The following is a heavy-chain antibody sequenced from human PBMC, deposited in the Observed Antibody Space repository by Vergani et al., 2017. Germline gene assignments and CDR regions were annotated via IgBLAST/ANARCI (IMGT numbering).Heavy chain of an antibody. J-gene: IGHJ5*02. CDR3: TTDPLGGFLEWTHKQEYNWFDP. D-gene: IGHD3-3*01. CDR2: ISGSGGST. CDR1: GFTFSSYA. Sequence: EVQLLESGGGLVQPGGSLRLSCAASGFTFSSYAMSWVRQAPGKGLEWVSAISGSGGSTYYADSVKGRFTISRDNSKNTLYLQMNSLRAEDTAVYYCTTDPLGGFLEWTHKQEYNWFDPWGQGTLVTVSS. V-gene: IGHV3-23*01.